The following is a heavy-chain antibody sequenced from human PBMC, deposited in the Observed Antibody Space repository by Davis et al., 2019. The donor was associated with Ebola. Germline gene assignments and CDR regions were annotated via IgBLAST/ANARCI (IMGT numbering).Heavy chain of an antibody. CDR2: ISSSSSTI. CDR3: AREGLGILTMESYYMDV. Sequence: GESLKISCAASGFTFSSYSMNWVRQAPGKGLEWVSYISSSSSTIYYADSVKGRFTISRDNAKNSLYLQMNSLRAEDTAVYYGAREGLGILTMESYYMDVWGKGTTVTVSS. V-gene: IGHV3-48*04. D-gene: IGHD7-27*01. J-gene: IGHJ6*03. CDR1: GFTFSSYS.